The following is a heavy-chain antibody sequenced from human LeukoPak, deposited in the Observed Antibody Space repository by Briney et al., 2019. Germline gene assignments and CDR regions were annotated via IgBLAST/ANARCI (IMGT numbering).Heavy chain of an antibody. V-gene: IGHV4-4*02. CDR2: IYHSGNT. Sequence: SETLSLTCAVSGGSTSSDNWWSWVRQPPGRGLEWIGEIYHSGNTNYNPSLKSRVTISVDTSKNQFSLKLSSVTAADTAVYYCARGPWSSGYYFGAFDYWGQGTLVTVSS. CDR1: GGSTSSDNW. CDR3: ARGPWSSGYYFGAFDY. D-gene: IGHD3-22*01. J-gene: IGHJ4*02.